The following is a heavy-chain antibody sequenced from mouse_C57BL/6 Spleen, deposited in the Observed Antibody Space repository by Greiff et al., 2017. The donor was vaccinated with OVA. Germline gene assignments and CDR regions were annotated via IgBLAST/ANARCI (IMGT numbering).Heavy chain of an antibody. J-gene: IGHJ4*01. D-gene: IGHD2-2*01. V-gene: IGHV3-6*01. Sequence: EVKLMESGPGLVKPSQSLSLTCSVTGYSITSGYYWNWIRQFPGNKLEWMGYISYDGSNNYNPSLKNRISITRDTSKNQFFLKLNSVTTEDTATYYCARNGYYDAMDYWGQGTSVTGSS. CDR2: ISYDGSN. CDR3: ARNGYYDAMDY. CDR1: GYSITSGYY.